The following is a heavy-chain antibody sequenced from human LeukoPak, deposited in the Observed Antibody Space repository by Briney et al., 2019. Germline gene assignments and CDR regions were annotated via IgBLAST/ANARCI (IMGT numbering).Heavy chain of an antibody. CDR3: ARRQNYYDSSAVGYWFDP. D-gene: IGHD3-22*01. Sequence: ASVKVSCKASGYTFTGYYMHWVRQAPGQGLEWMGRINPNSGDTNYAQKFQGRVTMTRDTSISTAYMELSRLRSDDTAVYYCARRQNYYDSSAVGYWFDPWGQGTLVTVSS. V-gene: IGHV1-2*06. CDR2: INPNSGDT. J-gene: IGHJ5*02. CDR1: GYTFTGYY.